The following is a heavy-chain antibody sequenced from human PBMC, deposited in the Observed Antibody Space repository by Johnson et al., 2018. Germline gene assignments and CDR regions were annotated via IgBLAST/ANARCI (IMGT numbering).Heavy chain of an antibody. Sequence: VQLVQSGGGVVQPGRSLRLSCAASGFTFSSYGMHWVRQAPGKGLEWVAYISSSGSTIYYADSVKGRFTISRDNAKNSLYLQMNSLRAEDAAVYYCARGYPRWFGEARGAFDIRGQGTMVTVSS. V-gene: IGHV3-48*01. J-gene: IGHJ3*02. CDR2: ISSSGSTI. CDR1: GFTFSSYG. CDR3: ARGYPRWFGEARGAFDI. D-gene: IGHD3-10*01.